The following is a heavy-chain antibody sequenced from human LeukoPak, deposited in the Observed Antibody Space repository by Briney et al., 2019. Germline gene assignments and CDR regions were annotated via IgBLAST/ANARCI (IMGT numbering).Heavy chain of an antibody. D-gene: IGHD3-10*01. CDR1: GFTFNTYT. CDR3: ARVSVGNDYGSGSYDS. V-gene: IGHV3-21*01. Sequence: GGSLRLSCAASGFTFNTYTMSWVRQAPGKGLEWVSSISRSSTYINYADSVKGRFTISRDNAQNSLYLQMNGLRAEDTAVYYCARVSVGNDYGSGSYDSWGQGTLVTVSS. J-gene: IGHJ4*02. CDR2: ISRSSTYI.